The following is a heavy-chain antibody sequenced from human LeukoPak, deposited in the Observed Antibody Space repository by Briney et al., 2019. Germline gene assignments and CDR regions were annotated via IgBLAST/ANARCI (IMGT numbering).Heavy chain of an antibody. CDR2: KSYDGSNK. J-gene: IGHJ3*02. CDR1: GFTFSSYA. D-gene: IGHD3-22*01. CDR3: AREIYYYDSSGYHFGAFDI. V-gene: IGHV3-30-3*01. Sequence: PGRSLRLSCAASGFTFSSYAMHWVRQAPGKGLVRVADKSYDGSNKYYADSVKGRFTISRDNSKNTLYLQMNSLSAEDTAVYYCAREIYYYDSSGYHFGAFDIWGQGTMVTVSS.